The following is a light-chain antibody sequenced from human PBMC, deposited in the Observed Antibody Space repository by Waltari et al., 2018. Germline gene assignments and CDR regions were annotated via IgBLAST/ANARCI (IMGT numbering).Light chain of an antibody. J-gene: IGKJ1*01. CDR3: QKYDRLPAT. CDR1: QSVSRF. Sequence: DIVLTQSTGTLSLSPGERGTLSCRASQSVSRFLAWYQQKPGQAPRLLIYGASTRATGIPDRFSGSGSGTDFSLTISRLEPEDFAVYYCQKYDRLPATFGQGTKVEIK. V-gene: IGKV3-20*01. CDR2: GAS.